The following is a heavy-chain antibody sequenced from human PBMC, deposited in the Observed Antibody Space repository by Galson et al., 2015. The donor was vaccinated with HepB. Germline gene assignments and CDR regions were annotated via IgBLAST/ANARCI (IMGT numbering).Heavy chain of an antibody. Sequence: QSGAEVKKPGESLRISCKGSGYSFTSYWISWVRQMPGKGLEWMGRIDPSDSYTNYSPSFQGHVTISADKSISTAYLQWSSLKASDTAMYYCARSWGFTMIVVAERSMDVWGQGTTVTVSS. CDR3: ARSWGFTMIVVAERSMDV. CDR1: GYSFTSYW. CDR2: IDPSDSYT. J-gene: IGHJ6*02. V-gene: IGHV5-10-1*01. D-gene: IGHD3-22*01.